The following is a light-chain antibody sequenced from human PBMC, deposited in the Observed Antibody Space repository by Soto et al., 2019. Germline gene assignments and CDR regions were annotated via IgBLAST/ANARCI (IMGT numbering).Light chain of an antibody. Sequence: IVLTQSPDTLSLSPGERATLSCRASQSVSSNYLGWYQQKLGQAPRLLIYDASRRATGIPDRFSGSGSGTDFTLTISRLEPEDFVVYYCQQYGRSPTFGQGTKVDIK. J-gene: IGKJ1*01. CDR2: DAS. CDR3: QQYGRSPT. V-gene: IGKV3-20*01. CDR1: QSVSSNY.